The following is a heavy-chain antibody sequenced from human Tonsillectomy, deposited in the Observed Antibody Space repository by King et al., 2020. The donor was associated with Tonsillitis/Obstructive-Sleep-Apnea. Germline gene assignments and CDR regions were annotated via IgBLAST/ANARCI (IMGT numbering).Heavy chain of an antibody. D-gene: IGHD6-19*01. V-gene: IGHV3-30*03. CDR3: ARGGSPYFDY. CDR1: GFSFSTDG. J-gene: IGHJ4*02. CDR2: ISSDGKNE. Sequence: VQLVESGGGVVQPGRSLRLSCAGSGFSFSTDGMHWVRQAPGKGREWVAGISSDGKNEHYAESVKGRFTISRDNSQNIVYLQMNSLRNEDTAVYYCARGGSPYFDYWGQGALVTVSS.